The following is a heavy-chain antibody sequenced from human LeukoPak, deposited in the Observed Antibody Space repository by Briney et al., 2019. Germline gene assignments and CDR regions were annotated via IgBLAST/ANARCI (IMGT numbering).Heavy chain of an antibody. CDR1: GGSISSGDYY. J-gene: IGHJ4*02. V-gene: IGHV4-30-4*08. CDR2: IYYSGST. D-gene: IGHD2-2*01. CDR3: ARARGEYCSSTSCYDYFHY. Sequence: SQTLSLTCTVSGGSISSGDYYWSWIRQPPGKGLEWIGYIYYSGSTYDDPSIKSRVTISVDTYKNQFSQKLSTLTASDTAVYYCARARGEYCSSTSCYDYFHYWGQGTLVTVSS.